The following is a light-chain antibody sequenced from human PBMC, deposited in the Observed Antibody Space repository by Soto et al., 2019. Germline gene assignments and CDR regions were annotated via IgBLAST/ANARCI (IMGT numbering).Light chain of an antibody. CDR1: SSNIGAGFD. J-gene: IGLJ3*02. CDR2: GNI. Sequence: QSVLTQPPSVSGAPGQRVTISCTGSSSNIGAGFDVHWYQQLPGAAPKLLIYGNINRPSGVPDRFSGSKSGTSASQAITGLQSEDEADYYCQSYDTSLSGWVLGGGTKLTVL. CDR3: QSYDTSLSGWV. V-gene: IGLV1-40*01.